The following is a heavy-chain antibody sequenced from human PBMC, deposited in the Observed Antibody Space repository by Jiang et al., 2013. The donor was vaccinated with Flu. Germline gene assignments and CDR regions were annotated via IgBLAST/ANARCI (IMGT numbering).Heavy chain of an antibody. CDR3: ARHRHYGGNTYYFDY. CDR1: GGSISSSSYY. J-gene: IGHJ4*02. CDR2: IYYSGST. D-gene: IGHD4-23*01. V-gene: IGHV4-39*01. Sequence: SGSGLVKPSETLSLTCTVSGGSISSSSYYWGWIRQPPGKGLEWIGSIYYSGSTYYNPSLKSRVTISVDTSKNQFSLKLSSVTAADTAVYYCARHRHYGGNTYYFDYWGQGTLVTVSS.